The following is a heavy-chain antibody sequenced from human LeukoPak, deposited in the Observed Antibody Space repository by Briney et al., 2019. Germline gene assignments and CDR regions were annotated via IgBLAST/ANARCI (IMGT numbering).Heavy chain of an antibody. CDR3: AKVISSYSGYDPY. CDR1: GISFNNYG. J-gene: IGHJ4*02. V-gene: IGHV3-23*01. Sequence: GGSLRLSCAASGISFNNYGMSWVRQAPGKGLEWVSSISNGGHHTYYADSVRGRSTISRDNSKNTLYLQMDSLRAADTAVYYCAKVISSYSGYDPYWGQGTLVTVSS. CDR2: ISNGGHHT. D-gene: IGHD5-12*01.